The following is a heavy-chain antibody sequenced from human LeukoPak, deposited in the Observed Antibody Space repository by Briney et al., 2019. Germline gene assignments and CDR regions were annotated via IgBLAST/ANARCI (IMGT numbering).Heavy chain of an antibody. CDR1: GGSISSYY. CDR3: ARTTSGQGGSSGNNWFDP. D-gene: IGHD2-15*01. J-gene: IGHJ5*02. CDR2: INHSGST. V-gene: IGHV4-34*01. Sequence: SETLSLTCTVSGGSISSYYWSWIRQPPGKGLEWIGEINHSGSTNYNPSLKSRVTISVDTSKNQFSLKLSSVTAADTAVYYCARTTSGQGGSSGNNWFDPWGQGTLVTVSS.